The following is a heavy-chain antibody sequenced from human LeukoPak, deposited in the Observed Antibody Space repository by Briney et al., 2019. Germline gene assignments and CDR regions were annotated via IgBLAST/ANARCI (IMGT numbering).Heavy chain of an antibody. V-gene: IGHV4-59*01. D-gene: IGHD4-17*01. J-gene: IGHJ4*02. Sequence: SETLSLTCTVSGGSISSYYWSWIRQPPGKGLEWIGYIYYSGSTNYNPSLKSRVTISVDTSKNQFSLKLSSVTAADTAVYYCASHDYGDNHFDYWGQGTLVTVSS. CDR3: ASHDYGDNHFDY. CDR1: GGSISSYY. CDR2: IYYSGST.